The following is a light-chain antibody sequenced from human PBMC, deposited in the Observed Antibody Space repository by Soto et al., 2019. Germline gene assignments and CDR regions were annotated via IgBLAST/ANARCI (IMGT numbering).Light chain of an antibody. V-gene: IGKV3-20*01. J-gene: IGKJ2*01. CDR2: DAS. Sequence: EIVLTQSPGTLSLSPGERATLSCRASQSVSSSYLAWYQQKPGQAPRLLIYDASSRATGIPDRFSGSGSGTDLTLTISRLEPEDFAAYYCQQYGSSLYTFGQGTKLEIK. CDR3: QQYGSSLYT. CDR1: QSVSSSY.